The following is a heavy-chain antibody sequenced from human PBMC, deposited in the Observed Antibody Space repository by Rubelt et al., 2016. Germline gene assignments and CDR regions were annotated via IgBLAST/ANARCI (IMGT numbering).Heavy chain of an antibody. CDR2: INHSGST. J-gene: IGHJ6*02. CDR3: ATHYYGMDV. Sequence: GPGLVKPSETLSLTCTVSGGSISSYYWSWIRQPPGKGLEWIGEINHSGSTSYNPSLKSRVTISVDTSKNQFSLKLSSVTAADTAVYYCATHYYGMDVWGQGTTVTVSS. CDR1: GGSISSYY. V-gene: IGHV4-34*01.